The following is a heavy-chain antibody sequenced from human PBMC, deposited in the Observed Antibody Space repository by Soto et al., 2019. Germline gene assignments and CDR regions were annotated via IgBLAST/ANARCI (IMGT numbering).Heavy chain of an antibody. D-gene: IGHD3-10*01. V-gene: IGHV1-18*03. CDR1: GYTFTSYG. Sequence: QVQLVQSGAEVKKPGASVKVSCKASGYTFTSYGISWVRQAPGQGLEWMGWISTYNGNTKYAQKLQGRVTMTTDTSSSSVYMELRSLRSDDMAVFYCAREMVRGVGADYWGQGTLVTVSS. J-gene: IGHJ4*02. CDR3: AREMVRGVGADY. CDR2: ISTYNGNT.